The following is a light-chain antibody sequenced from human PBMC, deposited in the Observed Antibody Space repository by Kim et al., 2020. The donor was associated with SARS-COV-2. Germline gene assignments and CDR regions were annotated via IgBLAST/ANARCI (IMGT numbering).Light chain of an antibody. Sequence: ELTQPPSASGTPGQRVTISCSGSSSNIGSNAVNWYLQLPGTAPKLLIYSSNQRPSGVPDRFSGSKSGTSASLVISGLQSEDEADYYCAAWDDSLNVLFGTGTKVTVL. CDR2: SSN. CDR3: AAWDDSLNVL. J-gene: IGLJ1*01. CDR1: SSNIGSNA. V-gene: IGLV1-44*01.